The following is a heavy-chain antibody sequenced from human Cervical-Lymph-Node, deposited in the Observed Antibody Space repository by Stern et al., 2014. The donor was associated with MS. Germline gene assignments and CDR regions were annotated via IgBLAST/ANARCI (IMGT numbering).Heavy chain of an antibody. Sequence: EVHLVESGGGLVKPGGSLRLSCAASGFTFSSYSMNWVRQAPGKGLEWVSSISSSSSYIYYADSVKGRFTISRDNAKNSLYLQMNSLRAEDTAVYYCARDYDSSGYYSDYWGQGTLVTVSS. D-gene: IGHD3-22*01. V-gene: IGHV3-21*01. CDR1: GFTFSSYS. CDR2: ISSSSSYI. J-gene: IGHJ4*02. CDR3: ARDYDSSGYYSDY.